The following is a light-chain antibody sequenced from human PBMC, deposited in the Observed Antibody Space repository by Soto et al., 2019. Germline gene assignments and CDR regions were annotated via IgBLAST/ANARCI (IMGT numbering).Light chain of an antibody. V-gene: IGLV2-18*01. Sequence: QSALTQPPSVSGSPGQSVTITCTGTSSDVVTYNRVSWYQQPPGTAPKLIIYEVNNRPSGVPDRFSGSKSGNTASLTISGLQAEDEADYHCSLYTTSSSRIVFGGGTKLTVL. CDR2: EVN. CDR1: SSDVVTYNR. CDR3: SLYTTSSSRIV. J-gene: IGLJ3*02.